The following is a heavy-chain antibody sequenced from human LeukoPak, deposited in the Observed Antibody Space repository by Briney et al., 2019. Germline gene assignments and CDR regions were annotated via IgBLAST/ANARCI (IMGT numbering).Heavy chain of an antibody. CDR2: INPSGVIT. V-gene: IGHV1-46*01. J-gene: IGHJ4*02. Sequence: ASVKVSFKASGYTFSSYYIHWVRQAPGQGLEWMGIINPSGVITSYAQKFQGRVTMTRDTSTSTVYMELSSLGSEDTAVYYCATDSSGFYYFDYWGQGTLVTVSS. CDR1: GYTFSSYY. D-gene: IGHD3-22*01. CDR3: ATDSSGFYYFDY.